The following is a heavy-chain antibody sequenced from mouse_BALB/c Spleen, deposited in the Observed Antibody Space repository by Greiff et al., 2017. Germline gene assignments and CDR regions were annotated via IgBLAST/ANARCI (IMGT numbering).Heavy chain of an antibody. Sequence: DVKLVESGGGLVKPGGSLKLSCAASGFTFSSYTMSWVRQTPEKRLEWVATISSGGSYTYYPDSVKGRFTISRDNAKNTLYLQMSSLKSEDTAMYYCTIEGVAYWGQGTLVTVSA. CDR1: GFTFSSYT. CDR2: ISSGGSYT. V-gene: IGHV5-6-4*01. CDR3: TIEGVAY. J-gene: IGHJ3*01.